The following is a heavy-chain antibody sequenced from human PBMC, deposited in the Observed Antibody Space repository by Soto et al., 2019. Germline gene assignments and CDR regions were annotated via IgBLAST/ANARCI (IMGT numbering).Heavy chain of an antibody. V-gene: IGHV4-59*01. D-gene: IGHD6-19*01. CDR1: GGSISTYY. CDR3: TREGRIRSGSNWFDP. J-gene: IGHJ5*02. CDR2: IYYSGST. Sequence: PSETLSLTCTVSGGSISTYYWSWIRQPPGKGLEWIGYIYYSGSTNYNPSLKSRVTISVDTSKNQFSLKLSSVTAADTAVYYCTREGRIRSGSNWFDPWGQGTLVTVSS.